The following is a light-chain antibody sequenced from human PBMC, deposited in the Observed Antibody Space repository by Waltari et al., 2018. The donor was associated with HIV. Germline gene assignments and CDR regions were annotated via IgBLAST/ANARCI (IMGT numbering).Light chain of an antibody. CDR1: RSVSSSH. CDR3: QQYGSSAPLT. V-gene: IGKV3-20*01. J-gene: IGKJ4*01. Sequence: EIVLTQSPGALSLSPGERATLSCRASRSVSSSHLAWYQQRPGQAPGLLIYGTSSRATGIPDSFSGSGSGTDFTLTISRLGPEDFAVYYCQQYGSSAPLTFGGGTKVEIK. CDR2: GTS.